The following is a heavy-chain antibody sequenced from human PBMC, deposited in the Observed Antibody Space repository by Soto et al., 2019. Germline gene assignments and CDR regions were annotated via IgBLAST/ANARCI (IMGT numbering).Heavy chain of an antibody. CDR2: IKGEADGGTT. CDR1: GFTFGNAW. J-gene: IGHJ4*02. CDR3: TTGLSNGYYNFDY. D-gene: IGHD3-22*01. V-gene: IGHV3-15*01. Sequence: GGSLGLSCAASGFTFGNAWMSWVRQAPGKGLEWVGRIKGEADGGTTDYAAPVKGRITISRDHSKDTLYLQMNSLKTEDTAVYYCTTGLSNGYYNFDYWGQGTPVTVSS.